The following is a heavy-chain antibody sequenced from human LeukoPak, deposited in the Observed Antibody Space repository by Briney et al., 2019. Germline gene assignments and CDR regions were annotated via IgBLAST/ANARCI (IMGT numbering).Heavy chain of an antibody. Sequence: GGSLRLSCAASGFTFSSYEMDWVRQAPGKGLEWVSAISGSGGSTYYADSVKGRFTISRDNSKNTLYLQMNSLRAEDTAVYYCAKPLIRSDAFDIWGQGTMVTVSS. J-gene: IGHJ3*02. D-gene: IGHD2-8*01. CDR2: ISGSGGST. V-gene: IGHV3-23*01. CDR3: AKPLIRSDAFDI. CDR1: GFTFSSYE.